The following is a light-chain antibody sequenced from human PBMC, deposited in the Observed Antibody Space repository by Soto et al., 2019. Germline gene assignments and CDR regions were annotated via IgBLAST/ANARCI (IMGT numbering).Light chain of an antibody. J-gene: IGKJ5*01. CDR2: GTS. Sequence: EIVMTHSPGTLSVSPGEGATLSCRASQSVSGNLAWYQQKPGQAPRLIIYGTSIRANGVPARFSGSGSGTEFTLTISSLQSEDFAAYYCQQYKNWHPITFGQGTRLEIK. V-gene: IGKV3-15*01. CDR3: QQYKNWHPIT. CDR1: QSVSGN.